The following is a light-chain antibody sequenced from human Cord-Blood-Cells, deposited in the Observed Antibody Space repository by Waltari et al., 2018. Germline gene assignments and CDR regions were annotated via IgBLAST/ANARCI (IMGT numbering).Light chain of an antibody. J-gene: IGKJ1*01. CDR1: QSISSY. V-gene: IGKV1-39*01. Sequence: DIQMTQSPSSLSASVGARVTITCRARQSISSYLNWYQQKPGKAPKLLIYAASSLHSGVPARFSGSGSGTDFTLTISSLQPEDFATYYCQQSYSTLGTFGQGTKVEIK. CDR3: QQSYSTLGT. CDR2: AAS.